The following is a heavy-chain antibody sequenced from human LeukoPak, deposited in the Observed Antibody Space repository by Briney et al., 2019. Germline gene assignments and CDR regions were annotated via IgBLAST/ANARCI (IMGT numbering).Heavy chain of an antibody. J-gene: IGHJ2*01. D-gene: IGHD2-8*02. V-gene: IGHV1-69*13. CDR1: GGRFSNYA. CDR2: VIPIFSTS. CDR3: ARDRSLYSTAWTTYWYFDL. Sequence: GASVKVSCKASGGRFSNYAISWVRQAPGQGLEWMGGVIPIFSTSNYAQKFQGRVTITADESTSTAYMELSSLRSEDTAVYYCARDRSLYSTAWTTYWYFDLWGRGTLVTVSS.